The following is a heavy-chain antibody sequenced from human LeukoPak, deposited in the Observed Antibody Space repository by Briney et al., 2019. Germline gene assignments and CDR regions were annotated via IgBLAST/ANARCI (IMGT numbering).Heavy chain of an antibody. CDR1: GYTFDDYD. CDR2: ITCDSENT. D-gene: IGHD2-2*02. J-gene: IGHJ6*03. Sequence: GGTLRLTCAASGYTFDDYDMSWVRQDPAKGLEWVSGITCDSENTGYDDSVKGRFTISRDNAKNSLYLQMNSLRAEVTALYYCAQAYTSSRHYYYYYMDVWGKGTTVTVSS. CDR3: AQAYTSSRHYYYYYMDV. V-gene: IGHV3-20*04.